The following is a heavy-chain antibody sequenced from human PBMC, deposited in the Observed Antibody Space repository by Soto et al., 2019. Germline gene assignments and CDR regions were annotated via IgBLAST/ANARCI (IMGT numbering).Heavy chain of an antibody. CDR1: GFTFSSYA. V-gene: IGHV3-30-3*01. D-gene: IGHD6-6*01. J-gene: IGHJ4*02. CDR3: ARAPNLREKLVLGY. Sequence: VQLVESGGGVVQPGRSLRLSCAASGFTFSSYAMHWVRQAPGKGLEWVAVISYDGSNKYYADSVKGRFTISRDNSKNTLYLQMNSLRAEDTAVYYCARAPNLREKLVLGYWGQGTLVTVSS. CDR2: ISYDGSNK.